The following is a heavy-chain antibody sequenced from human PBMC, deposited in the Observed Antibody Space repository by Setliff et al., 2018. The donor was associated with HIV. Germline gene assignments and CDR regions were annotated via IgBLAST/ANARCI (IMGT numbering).Heavy chain of an antibody. CDR2: IHPNTGST. CDR1: GYTFTAYY. D-gene: IGHD1-26*01. J-gene: IGHJ3*01. V-gene: IGHV1-2*06. Sequence: GASVKVSCKTSGYTFTAYYIYWVRQAPGHGLELMGRIHPNTGSTNYLQEFQGRVTITRDTSMSTVCMALTGLTSDDTAVYYCAKQGYSDSLYAFDVWGQGTRVTVSS. CDR3: AKQGYSDSLYAFDV.